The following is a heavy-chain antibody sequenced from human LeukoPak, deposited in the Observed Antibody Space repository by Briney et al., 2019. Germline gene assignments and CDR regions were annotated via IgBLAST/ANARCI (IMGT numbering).Heavy chain of an antibody. V-gene: IGHV4-30-4*08. CDR1: GGSISSGGYY. CDR3: ARVDLRTIVVPQ. J-gene: IGHJ4*02. CDR2: IHYSGST. D-gene: IGHD3-22*01. Sequence: PSQTLSLTCTVSGGSISSGGYYWSWIRQPPGKGLEWIGYIHYSGSTYYNPSLKSRVTISVDTSKNQFSLKLSSVTAADTAVYYCARVDLRTIVVPQWGQGTLVTVSS.